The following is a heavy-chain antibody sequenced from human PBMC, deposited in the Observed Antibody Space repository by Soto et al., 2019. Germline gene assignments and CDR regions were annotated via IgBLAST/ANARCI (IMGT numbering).Heavy chain of an antibody. D-gene: IGHD5-18*01. J-gene: IGHJ4*02. CDR2: INPNSGGT. CDR1: GYTLTGYY. Sequence: QVQLVQSVAEVKKPGPSVKVSCKASGYTLTGYYMHWVLQAPVQGLEWVGWINPNSGGTNYAQQFQGRVTMTRDTSISTAYMALSRLRSDDTAVYYCARARGDRDGLDFDYWGQGNLVTVSS. V-gene: IGHV1-2*02. CDR3: ARARGDRDGLDFDY.